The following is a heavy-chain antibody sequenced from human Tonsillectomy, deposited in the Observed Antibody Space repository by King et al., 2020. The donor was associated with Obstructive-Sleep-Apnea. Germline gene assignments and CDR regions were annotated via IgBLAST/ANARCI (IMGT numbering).Heavy chain of an antibody. V-gene: IGHV3-74*01. D-gene: IGHD3-10*02. CDR2: INTDGSGT. CDR3: AREASLGSRYFDY. Sequence: DVQLVESGGGLVQSGGSLRLSCAASGFTFSSYWLHLVRQAPGKGLVWVSRINTDGSGTDDADSVKGRFTISRDNAKNTLYLQMHSLRAEDTAVYYCAREASLGSRYFDYWGQGSLVTVSS. J-gene: IGHJ4*02. CDR1: GFTFSSYW.